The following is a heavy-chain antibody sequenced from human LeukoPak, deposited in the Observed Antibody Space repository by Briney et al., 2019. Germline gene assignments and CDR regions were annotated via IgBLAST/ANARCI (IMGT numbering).Heavy chain of an antibody. CDR2: ISWNSSSI. Sequence: GRSLRLSCAASGFTFDDYAMHWVRQAPGKGLEWVSGISWNSSSIGYADSVKGRFTISRDNAKNSLYLQMNSLRAEDTALYYCAKDIQYGDGPFDYWGQGTLVTVSS. D-gene: IGHD4-17*01. CDR3: AKDIQYGDGPFDY. J-gene: IGHJ4*02. V-gene: IGHV3-9*01. CDR1: GFTFDDYA.